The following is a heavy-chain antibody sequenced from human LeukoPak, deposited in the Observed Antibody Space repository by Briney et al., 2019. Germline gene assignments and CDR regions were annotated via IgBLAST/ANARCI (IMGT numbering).Heavy chain of an antibody. CDR2: IIPIFGTA. CDR1: GGTFSSYA. CDR3: ARSRGNDILTGYPAADY. D-gene: IGHD3-9*01. J-gene: IGHJ4*02. V-gene: IGHV1-69*13. Sequence: SVKVSCKASGGTFSSYAISWVRQAPGQGLEWMGGIIPIFGTANYAQKFQGRVTITADESTSTAYMELSSLRSEDTAVYYCARSRGNDILTGYPAADYWGQGTLITVSS.